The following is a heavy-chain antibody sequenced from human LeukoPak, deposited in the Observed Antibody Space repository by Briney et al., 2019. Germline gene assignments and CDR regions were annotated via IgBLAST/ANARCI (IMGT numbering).Heavy chain of an antibody. CDR3: ATDCGGDCYVSGGYYYYYMDV. V-gene: IGHV3-66*01. Sequence: PGGSLRLSCAASGFTVSSNYMSWVRQTPGKGLEWVSVIYSGGSTYYADSVKGRFTISRDNAKNSLYLQMNSLRAEDTAVYYCATDCGGDCYVSGGYYYYYMDVWGKGTTVTVSS. J-gene: IGHJ6*03. CDR2: IYSGGST. D-gene: IGHD2-21*02. CDR1: GFTVSSNY.